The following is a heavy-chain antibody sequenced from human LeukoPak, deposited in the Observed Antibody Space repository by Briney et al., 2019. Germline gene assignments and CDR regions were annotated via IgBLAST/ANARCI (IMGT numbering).Heavy chain of an antibody. J-gene: IGHJ4*02. CDR2: IRSKAYGGTT. CDR1: GFTLGDYA. D-gene: IGHD3-3*01. CDR3: TRAPSYYDFWSGYYTGYYFDY. V-gene: IGHV3-49*03. Sequence: SLRLSCTASGFTLGDYAMSWFRQAPGKGLEWVGFIRSKAYGGTTEYAASVKGRFTISRDDSKSIAYLQMNSLKTEDTAVYYCTRAPSYYDFWSGYYTGYYFDYWGQGTLVTVSS.